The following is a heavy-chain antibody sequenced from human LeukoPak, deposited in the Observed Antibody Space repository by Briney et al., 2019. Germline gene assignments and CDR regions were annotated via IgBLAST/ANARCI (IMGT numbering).Heavy chain of an antibody. V-gene: IGHV3-9*01. CDR3: AKARIGSGYLLLPY. D-gene: IGHD3-22*01. CDR2: ISWNSGSI. Sequence: GGSLRLSCAASGFTFDDYAMHWVRQAPGKGLEWVSGISWNSGSIGYADSVKGRFTISRDNSKNTLYLQMNSLRAEDTAVYYCAKARIGSGYLLLPYWGQGTLVTVSS. J-gene: IGHJ4*02. CDR1: GFTFDDYA.